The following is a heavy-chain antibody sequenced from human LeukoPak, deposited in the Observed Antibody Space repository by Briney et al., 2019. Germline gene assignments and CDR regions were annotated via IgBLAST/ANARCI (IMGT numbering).Heavy chain of an antibody. CDR2: IYYSGST. J-gene: IGHJ4*02. D-gene: IGHD3-22*01. Sequence: SETLSLTCTVSGGFISSSSYYWGWIRQPPGKGLEWIGSIYYSGSTYYNPSLKSRVTISVDTSKNQFSLKLSSVTAADTAVYYCATGYYGQFDYWGQGTLVTVSS. CDR1: GGFISSSSYY. V-gene: IGHV4-39*01. CDR3: ATGYYGQFDY.